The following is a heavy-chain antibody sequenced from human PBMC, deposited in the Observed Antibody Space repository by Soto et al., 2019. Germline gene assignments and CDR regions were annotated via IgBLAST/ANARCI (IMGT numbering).Heavy chain of an antibody. J-gene: IGHJ4*02. CDR1: GFILGDYY. CDR3: ARPERNSKYHPLLS. Sequence: PGGSLRLSCAASGFILGDYYMTWIRQAPGKGLDYISYISSGGTYISYADSVKGRFTISRDNAKNSLFLQLNSLRAEDTAVYYCARPERNSKYHPLLSWGQGTLVTVSS. V-gene: IGHV3-11*06. D-gene: IGHD1-1*01. CDR2: ISSGGTYI.